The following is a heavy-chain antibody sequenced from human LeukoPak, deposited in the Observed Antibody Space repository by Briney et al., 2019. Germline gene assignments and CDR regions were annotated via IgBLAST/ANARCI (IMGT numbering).Heavy chain of an antibody. J-gene: IGHJ4*02. CDR1: GFTFNDYG. D-gene: IGHD6-13*01. CDR3: ATLGIQTAAAATSY. Sequence: GGSLRLSCAASGFTFNDYGMSWVRQAPGKGLEWVSVISVSGGTPYYADSVKGRFTISRDDSKNTLYLQMNSLRAEDTAVYFCATLGIQTAAAATSYWGQGTLVTVSS. V-gene: IGHV3-23*01. CDR2: ISVSGGTP.